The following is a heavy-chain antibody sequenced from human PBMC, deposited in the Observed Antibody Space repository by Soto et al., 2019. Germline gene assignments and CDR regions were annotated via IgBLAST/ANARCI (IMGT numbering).Heavy chain of an antibody. CDR3: ARGRHYYDSSGYSY. Sequence: QVQLVQSGAEVKKPGASVKVSCKASGYTFTSYDMNWVRQATGQGLEWMGWMNPNSGNTGYAQKFPGRVTMARKTSISTAYMELSSLRSEDTAVYYCARGRHYYDSSGYSYWGQGTLVTVSS. J-gene: IGHJ4*02. CDR1: GYTFTSYD. V-gene: IGHV1-8*01. D-gene: IGHD3-22*01. CDR2: MNPNSGNT.